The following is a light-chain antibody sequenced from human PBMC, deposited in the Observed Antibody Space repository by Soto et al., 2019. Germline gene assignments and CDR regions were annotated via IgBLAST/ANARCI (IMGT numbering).Light chain of an antibody. CDR3: QTWGTGINVV. CDR2: INSDGIN. J-gene: IGLJ2*01. CDR1: SGHSSYA. V-gene: IGLV4-69*01. Sequence: QLVLTQSPSASASLGASVKLTCTLSSGHSSYAIAWHQQQPEKGPRYLMKINSDGINIKCDGIPDRFSGSSSGAERYLTISSIQSEDEADYYCQTWGTGINVVFGGGTKLTVL.